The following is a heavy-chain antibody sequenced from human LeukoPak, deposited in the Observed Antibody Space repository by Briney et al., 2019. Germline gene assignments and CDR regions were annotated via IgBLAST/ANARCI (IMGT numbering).Heavy chain of an antibody. CDR3: ARGRGGYSYGSSFDY. J-gene: IGHJ4*02. CDR2: IKQDGSEK. V-gene: IGHV3-7*01. D-gene: IGHD5-18*01. CDR1: GFTFSSYR. Sequence: GGSLRLSCAASGFTFSSYRMSWVRQAPGKGLEWVANIKQDGSEKYYVDSVKGRFTISRDNAKNSLYLQMNSLRAEDTAVYYCARGRGGYSYGSSFDYWGQGTLVTVSS.